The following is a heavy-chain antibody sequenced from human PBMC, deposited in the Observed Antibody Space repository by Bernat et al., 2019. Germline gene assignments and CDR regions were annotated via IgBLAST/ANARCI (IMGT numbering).Heavy chain of an antibody. J-gene: IGHJ6*02. Sequence: VQLVESGGGLVQPGRSLRLSCAASGFTFSSYAMHWVRQAPGKGLEWVAVISYDGSNKYYTDSVKGRFTISRDNSKNTLYLQMNSLRAEDTAVYYCARDLVRGVTTYYYYYYGMDVWGQGTTVTVSS. D-gene: IGHD3-10*01. CDR3: ARDLVRGVTTYYYYYYGMDV. V-gene: IGHV3-30-3*01. CDR2: ISYDGSNK. CDR1: GFTFSSYA.